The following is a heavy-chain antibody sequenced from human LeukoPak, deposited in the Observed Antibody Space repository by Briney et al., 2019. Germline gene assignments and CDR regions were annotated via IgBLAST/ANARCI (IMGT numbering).Heavy chain of an antibody. CDR1: GGTFSSYA. CDR2: IVPIFGTA. D-gene: IGHD5/OR15-5a*01. V-gene: IGHV1-69*05. CDR3: ARWRGGLRGDYYMDV. Sequence: GASVKVSCKASGGTFSSYAISWVRQAPGQGLEWMGGIVPIFGTANYAQKFQGRVTITTDESTSTAYMELSSLRAEDTAVYYCARWRGGLRGDYYMDVWGKGTTVTVSS. J-gene: IGHJ6*03.